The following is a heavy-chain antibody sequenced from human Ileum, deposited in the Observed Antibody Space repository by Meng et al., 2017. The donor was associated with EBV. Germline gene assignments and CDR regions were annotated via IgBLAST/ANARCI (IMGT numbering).Heavy chain of an antibody. CDR3: ARTYYGSYGFDY. V-gene: IGHV1-18*01. Sequence: VRRVPSGAAVTKPGAAVKVSVKASGYSFTAFGISWVRQAPGQGPEWMGWITTYNGDTKYAKKFQGRVTMTRETSTNTAYMELTSLRSDDTAVYYCARTYYGSYGFDYWGQGTLVTVSS. CDR2: ITTYNGDT. J-gene: IGHJ4*02. CDR1: GYSFTAFG. D-gene: IGHD3-10*01.